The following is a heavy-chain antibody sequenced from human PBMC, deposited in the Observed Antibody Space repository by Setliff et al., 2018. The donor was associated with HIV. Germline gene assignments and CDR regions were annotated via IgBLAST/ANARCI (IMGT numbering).Heavy chain of an antibody. D-gene: IGHD3-3*01. J-gene: IGHJ6*03. Sequence: SVKVSCKVSGGTFSSYAISGVRQAPGQGLEWMGRIIPIFGTANYAQKFQGRVTITADKSTSTAYMALSSLRSEDTAVYYCARDPGEGGGGFLDWTIGYYYYMDVWGKGATVTVSS. CDR2: IIPIFGTA. CDR3: ARDPGEGGGGFLDWTIGYYYYMDV. CDR1: GGTFSSYA. V-gene: IGHV1-69*06.